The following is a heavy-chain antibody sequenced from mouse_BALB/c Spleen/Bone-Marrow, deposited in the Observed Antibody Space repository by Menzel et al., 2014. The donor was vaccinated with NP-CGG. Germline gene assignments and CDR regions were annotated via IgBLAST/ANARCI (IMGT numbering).Heavy chain of an antibody. D-gene: IGHD2-4*01. J-gene: IGHJ3*01. CDR2: INPSSDYT. V-gene: IGHV1-4*01. Sequence: QVQLQQSGAELARPGASVKMSCKASGYTFTSCTIHWVKQRPGQGLEWIGYINPSSDYTNYNQKFKDKATLTADKSSSTAYMQLSSLTSEDSAVYYCAREGLRAWFVYWGQGTLVTVSA. CDR1: GYTFTSCT. CDR3: AREGLRAWFVY.